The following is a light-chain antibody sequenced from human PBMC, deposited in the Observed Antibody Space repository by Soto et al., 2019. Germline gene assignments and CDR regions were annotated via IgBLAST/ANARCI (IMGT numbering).Light chain of an antibody. CDR2: GAS. J-gene: IGKJ1*01. V-gene: IGKV1-9*01. Sequence: QVNQSPPSVSASFRDRVTXTCRASQGVRSYLAWCQQRPGKAPKLLIFGASTLKNGVPARFSDEGFGTEFTLTISSLQSEDFAVYYCQQYNKLPRTFGQGTKV. CDR1: QGVRSY. CDR3: QQYNKLPRT.